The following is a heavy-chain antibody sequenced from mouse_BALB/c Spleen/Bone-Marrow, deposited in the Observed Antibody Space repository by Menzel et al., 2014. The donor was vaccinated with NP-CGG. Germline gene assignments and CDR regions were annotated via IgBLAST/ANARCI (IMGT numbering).Heavy chain of an antibody. V-gene: IGHV2-6-1*01. D-gene: IGHD2-1*01. J-gene: IGHJ4*01. CDR1: GFSLTRYG. Sequence: VQRVESGPGLVAPSQSLSITCTISGFSLTRYGVHWVRQPPGKGLEWLVVIWSDGSTTYNSALESRLSITKDNSKSQVFLKMNSLQTDDTAMYYCARNGNFFAMDSWGQGTSVTVSS. CDR3: ARNGNFFAMDS. CDR2: IWSDGST.